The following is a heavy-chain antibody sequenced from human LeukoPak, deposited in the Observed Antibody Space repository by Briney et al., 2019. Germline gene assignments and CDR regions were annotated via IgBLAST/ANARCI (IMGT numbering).Heavy chain of an antibody. Sequence: PGGSLRLSCSASGFTFSHYGVHWVRQAPGTGLEWVAVIWSDASDKYYANSVKGRFTISRDNFKNSLYLQMNSLRAEDTAVYYCAKDAQRGFDYSNSLDYWGQGTRVTVSS. J-gene: IGHJ4*02. CDR3: AKDAQRGFDYSNSLDY. CDR2: IWSDASDK. V-gene: IGHV3-33*06. CDR1: GFTFSHYG. D-gene: IGHD4-11*01.